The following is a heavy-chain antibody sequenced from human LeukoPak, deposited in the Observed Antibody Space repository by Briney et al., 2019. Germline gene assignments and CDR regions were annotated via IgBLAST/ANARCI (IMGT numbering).Heavy chain of an antibody. D-gene: IGHD4-17*01. CDR3: ARVDYGDYRFDY. CDR2: IYYSGST. CDR1: GGSISSGGYY. J-gene: IGHJ4*02. Sequence: SQTLSLTCTVSGGSISSGGYYWSWIRQHPGKGLEWIGYIYYSGSTYSNPSLKSRLTISVDTSKNQFSLKLSSVTAADTAVYYCARVDYGDYRFDYWGQGTLVAVSS. V-gene: IGHV4-31*03.